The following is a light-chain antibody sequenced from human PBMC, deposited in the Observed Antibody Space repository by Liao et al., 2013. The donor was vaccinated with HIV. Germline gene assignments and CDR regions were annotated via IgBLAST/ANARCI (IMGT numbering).Light chain of an antibody. CDR3: QAWDSSADVV. CDR1: RLGDKF. V-gene: IGLV3-1*01. J-gene: IGLJ2*01. Sequence: SYDLTQPPSVSVSPGQTATITCSADRLGDKFAAWYQQKPGQSPVVVIYQDAKRPSGIPERFSGSNSGNTATLTISETQPLDEADYFCQAWDSSADVVFGGGTKLTVL. CDR2: QDA.